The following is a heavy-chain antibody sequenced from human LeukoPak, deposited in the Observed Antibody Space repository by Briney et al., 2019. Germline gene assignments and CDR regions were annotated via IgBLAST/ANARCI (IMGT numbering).Heavy chain of an antibody. V-gene: IGHV3-30-3*01. D-gene: IGHD6-19*01. CDR2: VSYDGSNK. CDR3: ARGDWAVAGTRGSIDY. Sequence: GGSLRLSCAASAFTFSSYAMSWVRQAPGKGLEWVAVVSYDGSNKYYADSVKGRFTISRDNSKNTLYLQMNSLRAEDTAVYYCARGDWAVAGTRGSIDYWGQGTLVTVSS. J-gene: IGHJ4*02. CDR1: AFTFSSYA.